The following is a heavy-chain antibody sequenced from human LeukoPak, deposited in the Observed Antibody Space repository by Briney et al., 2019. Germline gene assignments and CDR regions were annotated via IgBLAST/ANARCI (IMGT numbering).Heavy chain of an antibody. CDR1: GYTFTGYY. V-gene: IGHV1-18*04. CDR3: ARYCSSIRCSYGMDV. D-gene: IGHD2-2*01. CDR2: ISAYNGNT. J-gene: IGHJ6*02. Sequence: ASVKVSCKASGYTFTGYYMHWVRQAPGQGLEWMGWISAYNGNTNYAQKLQGRVTMTTDTSTSTAYMELRRLRSDDTAVYYCARYCSSIRCSYGMDVWGQGTTVTVSS.